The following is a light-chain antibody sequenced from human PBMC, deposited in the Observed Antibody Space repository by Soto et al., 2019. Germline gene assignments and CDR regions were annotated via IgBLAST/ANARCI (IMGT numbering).Light chain of an antibody. CDR2: RND. CDR3: AAWDDSLRGWV. J-gene: IGLJ3*02. V-gene: IGLV1-47*01. CDR1: SSNIGSNY. Sequence: QSVLTQPPSASGTPGQRVTISCSGSSSNIGSNYVYWYQQVPGTAPKLLIYRNDQRPSGVPDRFSGSKSGTSASLAISGLRSEGEADYYCAAWDDSLRGWVFGGGTKLTVL.